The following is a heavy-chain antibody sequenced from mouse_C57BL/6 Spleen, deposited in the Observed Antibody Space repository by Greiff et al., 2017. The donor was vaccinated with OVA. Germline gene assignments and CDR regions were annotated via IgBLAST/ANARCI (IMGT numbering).Heavy chain of an antibody. D-gene: IGHD1-2*01. CDR1: GYTFTSYW. CDR2: IDPSDSYT. CDR3: ARNYGPWYFDV. Sequence: QVQLQQPGAELVMPGASVKLSCKASGYTFTSYWMHWVKQRPGHGLEWIGEIDPSDSYTNSNQKFKGKSTFTVDKSSSTSYMQLSSLTAEDSAVYYCARNYGPWYFDVWGTGTTVTVSS. J-gene: IGHJ1*03. V-gene: IGHV1-69*01.